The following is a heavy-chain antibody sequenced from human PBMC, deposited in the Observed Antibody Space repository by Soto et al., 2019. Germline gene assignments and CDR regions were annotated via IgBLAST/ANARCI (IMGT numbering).Heavy chain of an antibody. CDR3: AREIWPKLWELFEFYYFDY. V-gene: IGHV4-34*01. CDR2: INHSGST. Sequence: SETLSLTCAVYGGSFSGDYWSWIRQPPGKGLEWIGEINHSGSTNYNPSLKSRVTISVDTSKNQFSLKLSSVTAADTAVYYCAREIWPKLWELFEFYYFDYWGQGTLVTVSS. CDR1: GGSFSGDY. D-gene: IGHD1-26*01. J-gene: IGHJ4*02.